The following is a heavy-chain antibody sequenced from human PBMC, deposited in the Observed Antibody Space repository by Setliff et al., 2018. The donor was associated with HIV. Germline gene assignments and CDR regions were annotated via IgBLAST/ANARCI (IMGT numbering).Heavy chain of an antibody. V-gene: IGHV3-48*01. J-gene: IGHJ4*02. CDR2: NGIINGAK. CDR3: VRDRDWAFDY. CDR1: GFTFSSYS. D-gene: IGHD3-9*01. Sequence: GKSLRLSCAASGFTFSSYSMNWVRQAPGKGLEWISYNGIINGAKHYADSMEGRFTISRDDAKNSLYLQMDSLRAEDTAVYYCVRDRDWAFDYWGQGILVTVSS.